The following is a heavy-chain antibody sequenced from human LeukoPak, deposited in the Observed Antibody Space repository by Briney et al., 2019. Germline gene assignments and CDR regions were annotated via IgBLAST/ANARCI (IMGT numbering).Heavy chain of an antibody. CDR3: WANTGTTAKLQAT. V-gene: IGHV3-48*01. D-gene: IGHD4-17*01. Sequence: GGSLRLSCAGSGLTVRNFDVNWVRQAPGKGLEWVSYISTSGSTVYYADSVKGRFTISRDNAKNSLYLQMNSLRAEDTAVYYCWANTGTTAKLQATGGR. CDR2: ISTSGSTV. J-gene: IGHJ2*01. CDR1: GLTVRNFD.